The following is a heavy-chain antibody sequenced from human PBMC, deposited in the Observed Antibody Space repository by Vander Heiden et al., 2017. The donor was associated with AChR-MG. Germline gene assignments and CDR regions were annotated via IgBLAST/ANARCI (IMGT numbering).Heavy chain of an antibody. V-gene: IGHV4-34*01. CDR3: ARVGYSGYDLLGYYYGMDV. CDR2: SNHSGST. J-gene: IGHJ6*02. CDR1: GGSFSGYY. Sequence: QVQLQQWRPGLLKPSETLSLTCPVYGGSFSGYYGSWIRQPPGKGLEWIGESNHSGSTNYNPSLKSRVTISVDTSKNQFSLKLSSVTAADTAVYYCARVGYSGYDLLGYYYGMDVWGQGTTVTVS. D-gene: IGHD5-12*01.